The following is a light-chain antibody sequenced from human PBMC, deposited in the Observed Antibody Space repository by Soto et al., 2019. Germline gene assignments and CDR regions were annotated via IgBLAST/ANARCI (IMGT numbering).Light chain of an antibody. Sequence: QTALTQPRSESGSPGQSVTISYTRTSGDVRLYDYVSWYQQHPGKVPKLLIYEVTQRPSGVPDRFSGSTSGNTASLPVSGLQAQDEAAHYCSSSAGNTTSVLGTGTKVTVL. V-gene: IGLV2-8*01. J-gene: IGLJ1*01. CDR1: SGDVRLYDY. CDR2: EVT. CDR3: SSSAGNTTSV.